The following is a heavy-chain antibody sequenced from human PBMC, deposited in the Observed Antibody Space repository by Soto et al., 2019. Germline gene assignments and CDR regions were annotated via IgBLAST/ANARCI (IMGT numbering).Heavy chain of an antibody. CDR1: GGSISSYY. V-gene: IGHV4-59*01. Sequence: QVQLQESGPGLVKPSETLSLTCTVSGGSISSYYWSCIRQPPGKGLKWIGYIYYSGSTNYNPSLKRRVTISVDTSKNQFSLKLSSVTAADTAVYYCARASPPLLVFDYWGQGTLVTVSS. J-gene: IGHJ4*02. CDR2: IYYSGST. D-gene: IGHD2-8*02. CDR3: ARASPPLLVFDY.